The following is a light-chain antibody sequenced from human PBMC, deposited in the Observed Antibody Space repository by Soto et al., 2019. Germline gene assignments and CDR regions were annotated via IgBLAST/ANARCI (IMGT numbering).Light chain of an antibody. J-gene: IGKJ2*01. Sequence: EIVMTQSPATLSVSPGERVTLSCRASQSVGHSLAWYQQKPGQAPSLLLYDASTRATGVPARFSGSGSGTEFSLTISSLQSEDFAVYHCQQYYNWPLYTFGQGTKLEI. CDR3: QQYYNWPLYT. V-gene: IGKV3-15*01. CDR2: DAS. CDR1: QSVGHS.